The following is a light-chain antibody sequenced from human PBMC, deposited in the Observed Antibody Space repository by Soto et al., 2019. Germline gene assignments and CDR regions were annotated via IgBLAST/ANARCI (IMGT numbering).Light chain of an antibody. J-gene: IGLJ1*01. Sequence: QSVLTQPACVSGSPGQSITIPCTETSSDVGGYNYVSWYQHHPGTAPKLIIFDVSNRPSGVSNPFTVAKSSNTASLNISELKPENEADYYSSSYTTSNTRKRVFITEAKVTVL. CDR1: SSDVGGYNY. V-gene: IGLV2-14*03. CDR2: DVS. CDR3: SSYTTSNTRKRV.